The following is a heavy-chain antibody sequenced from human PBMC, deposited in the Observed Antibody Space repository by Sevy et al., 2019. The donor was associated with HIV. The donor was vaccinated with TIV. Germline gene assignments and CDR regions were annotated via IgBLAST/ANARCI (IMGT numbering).Heavy chain of an antibody. CDR1: GFIFSDYA. CDR2: ISGGDDST. D-gene: IGHD3-22*01. V-gene: IGHV3-23*01. J-gene: IGHJ2*01. Sequence: GGSLRLSCAASGFIFSDYAMSWVRQAPGKGLEWASSISGGDDSTYYADSVKGRFTVSRDNSKNTLYLQMNTLRAEDTALYYCAKFGDYYDSGGYYWYFDFWGRGTLVTVSS. CDR3: AKFGDYYDSGGYYWYFDF.